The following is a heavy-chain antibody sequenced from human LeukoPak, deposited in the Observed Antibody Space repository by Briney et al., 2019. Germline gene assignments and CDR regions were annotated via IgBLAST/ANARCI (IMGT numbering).Heavy chain of an antibody. J-gene: IGHJ4*02. CDR2: IKQDGSET. D-gene: IGHD3-16*02. Sequence: PGGSLRLSCVVSGFSFSNYWMDWVRQAPGKGLEWVAFIKQDGSETAYADSVKGRFTISRDNAKNSLYLQMNSLRVEDTAVYYCATRGDLSWFVALRHWSQGTLVTVSS. CDR3: ATRGDLSWFVALRH. CDR1: GFSFSNYW. V-gene: IGHV3-7*01.